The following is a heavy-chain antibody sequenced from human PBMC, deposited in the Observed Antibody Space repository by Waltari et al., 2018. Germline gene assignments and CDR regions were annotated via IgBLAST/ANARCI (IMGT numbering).Heavy chain of an antibody. CDR2: MYFSGTK. V-gene: IGHV4-59*11. J-gene: IGHJ3*02. CDR1: GDSIRSLF. Sequence: VQLQESGPGLVKPSETLSLRCNVSGDSIRSLFWSWIRQAPGKGLEWIGHMYFSGTKDYNHSLKSRVAISTDTSKNHFSLNLRSVTAADTAIYYCARLPRGSVIIGAFDIWGQGTQVTVSS. CDR3: ARLPRGSVIIGAFDI. D-gene: IGHD3-22*01.